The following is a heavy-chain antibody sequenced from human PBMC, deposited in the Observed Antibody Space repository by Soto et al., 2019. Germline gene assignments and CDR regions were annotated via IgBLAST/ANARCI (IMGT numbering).Heavy chain of an antibody. J-gene: IGHJ4*02. CDR1: GGSISSGDYY. CDR2: IYYSGST. Sequence: ASETLSLTCTVSGGSISSGDYYWSWIRQPPGKGLEWIGYIYYSGSTYYNPSLKSRVTISVDTSKNQFSLKLSSVTAADTAVYYCASEGAVAGTDYWGQGTLVTVSS. V-gene: IGHV4-30-4*01. D-gene: IGHD6-19*01. CDR3: ASEGAVAGTDY.